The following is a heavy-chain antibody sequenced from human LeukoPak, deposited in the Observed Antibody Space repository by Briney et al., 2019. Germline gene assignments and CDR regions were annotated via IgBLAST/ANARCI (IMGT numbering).Heavy chain of an antibody. V-gene: IGHV1-69*05. D-gene: IGHD6-6*01. J-gene: IGHJ6*03. CDR3: ARGQGSSLLDYYYYMDV. CDR1: GGTFSSYA. CDR2: IIPIFGTA. Sequence: GASVKVSCKASGGTFSSYAISWVRQAPGQGLEWMGGIIPIFGTANYAQKFQGRVTITTDESTSTAYMELSSLRSEDTAVYYCARGQGSSLLDYYYYMDVWGKGTTVTVSS.